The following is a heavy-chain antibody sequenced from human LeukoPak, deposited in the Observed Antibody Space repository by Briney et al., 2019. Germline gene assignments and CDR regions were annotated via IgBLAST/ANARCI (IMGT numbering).Heavy chain of an antibody. CDR1: GFTFSSYA. J-gene: IGHJ4*02. D-gene: IGHD4-17*01. CDR3: AKEPLGSRDYAFDY. V-gene: IGHV3-23*01. Sequence: GGSLRLSCAASGFTFSSYAMHWVRQAPGEGLEWVSAIGGSGGSTYYADSVKGRFTISRDDSKNTLYLQMNSLRAEDTAVYYCAKEPLGSRDYAFDYWGQGTLVTVSS. CDR2: IGGSGGST.